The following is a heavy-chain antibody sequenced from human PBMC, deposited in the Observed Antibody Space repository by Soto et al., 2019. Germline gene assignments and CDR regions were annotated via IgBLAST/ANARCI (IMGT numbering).Heavy chain of an antibody. V-gene: IGHV3-21*01. CDR2: ISSSSSYI. CDR3: ARGRITIFGVVLYGMDV. Sequence: GGSLRLSCAASGFTFSSYSMNWVRQAPGKGLEWVSSISSSSSYIYYADSVKGRFTISRDNAKNSLYLQMNSLRAEDTAVYYCARGRITIFGVVLYGMDVWGQGTTVTVSS. CDR1: GFTFSSYS. D-gene: IGHD3-3*01. J-gene: IGHJ6*02.